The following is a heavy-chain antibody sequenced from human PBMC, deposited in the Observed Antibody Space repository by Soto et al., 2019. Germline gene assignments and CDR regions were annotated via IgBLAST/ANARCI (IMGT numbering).Heavy chain of an antibody. CDR3: ARDRPYYYDSSGYSSYWYFDL. V-gene: IGHV4-31*03. Sequence: TLSLTCTVSGGSISSGGYYWSWIRQHPGKGLEWIGYIYYSGSTYYNPSLKSRVTISVDTSKNQFSLKLSSVTAADTAVYYCARDRPYYYDSSGYSSYWYFDLWGRGTLATVSS. CDR2: IYYSGST. J-gene: IGHJ2*01. CDR1: GGSISSGGYY. D-gene: IGHD3-22*01.